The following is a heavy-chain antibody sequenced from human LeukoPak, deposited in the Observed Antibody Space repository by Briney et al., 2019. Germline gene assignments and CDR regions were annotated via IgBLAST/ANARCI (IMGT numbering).Heavy chain of an antibody. D-gene: IGHD6-19*01. V-gene: IGHV1-2*02. CDR2: INPNSGGT. CDR1: GYTFTGYY. J-gene: IGHJ4*02. Sequence: GASVKVSCKASGYTFTGYYMHWVRQAPGQGLEWMGWINPNSGGTNYAQKSQARVTMTRDTSISTAYMELSRLRSDDTAVYYCAQSSGWDSLKYWGQGTLVTVSS. CDR3: AQSSGWDSLKY.